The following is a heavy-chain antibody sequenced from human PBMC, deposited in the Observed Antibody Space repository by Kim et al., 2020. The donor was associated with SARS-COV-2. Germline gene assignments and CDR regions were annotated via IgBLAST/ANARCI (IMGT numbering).Heavy chain of an antibody. J-gene: IGHJ4*02. CDR2: ISYDGSNK. CDR1: GFTFSSYG. Sequence: GGSLRLSCAASGFTFSSYGMHWVRQAPGKGLEWVAVISYDGSNKYYADSVKGRFTISRDNSKNTLYLQMNSLRAEDTAVYYCAGISGSYYKRVDYWGQGT. CDR3: AGISGSYYKRVDY. V-gene: IGHV3-33*05. D-gene: IGHD3-10*01.